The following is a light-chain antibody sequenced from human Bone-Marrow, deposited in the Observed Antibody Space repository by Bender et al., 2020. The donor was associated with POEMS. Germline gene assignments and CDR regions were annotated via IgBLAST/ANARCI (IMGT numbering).Light chain of an antibody. V-gene: IGLV1-44*01. CDR2: SVN. CDR3: ASWDDSLKAVV. J-gene: IGLJ2*01. CDR1: SSNIVTNP. Sequence: QSVLTQPPSASGTPGQRVIISCSGSSSNIVTNPVNWYQHLPGTAPKVLIYSVNQRPSGVPDRFSASKSATSASLAISGLQTEDAADYYCASWDDSLKAVVFGGGTKLTVL.